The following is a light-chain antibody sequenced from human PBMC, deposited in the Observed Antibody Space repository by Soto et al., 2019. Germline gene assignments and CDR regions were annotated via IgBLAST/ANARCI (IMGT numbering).Light chain of an antibody. CDR2: GAS. Sequence: EIVLTQSPGTLSLSPGERATLSCRASQSVSSSYLAWYQQKPGQAPRLLIYGASSRATGIPDRFSGSGSGTEFTLTISRLEPEDFAVYYCQQYGSSPSWKFGQGTKVDIK. V-gene: IGKV3-20*01. CDR1: QSVSSSY. CDR3: QQYGSSPSWK. J-gene: IGKJ1*01.